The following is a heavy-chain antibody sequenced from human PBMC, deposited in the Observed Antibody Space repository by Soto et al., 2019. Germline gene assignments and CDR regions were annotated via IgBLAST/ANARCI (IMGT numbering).Heavy chain of an antibody. CDR2: IYPGDSDT. J-gene: IGHJ6*02. V-gene: IGHV5-51*01. CDR1: EYSFTSYG. Sequence: GESLNISCKGYEYSFTSYGIGWYRQMPGKGLDWIGIIYPGDSDTRYSPSFQRQVPTSADTSINSAYLQWIRLKASDTATYYCARHSLTVEISLYYYHGMDVWGQGTKITVSS. CDR3: ARHSLTVEISLYYYHGMDV. D-gene: IGHD3-9*01.